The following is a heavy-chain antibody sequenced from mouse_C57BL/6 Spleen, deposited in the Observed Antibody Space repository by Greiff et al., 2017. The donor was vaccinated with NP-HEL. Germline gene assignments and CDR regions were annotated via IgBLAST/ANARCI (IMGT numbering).Heavy chain of an antibody. CDR3: AHTIAY. CDR1: GYAFSSSW. J-gene: IGHJ3*01. Sequence: VQLQQSGPELVKPGASVKISCKASGYAFSSSWMNWVKQRPGKGLEWIGRIYPGDGGTNYNGKFKGKATLTEDKSSSTAYMQLSSLASEDAAVYYCAHTIAYWGQGTLVTVSA. V-gene: IGHV1-82*01. CDR2: IYPGDGGT.